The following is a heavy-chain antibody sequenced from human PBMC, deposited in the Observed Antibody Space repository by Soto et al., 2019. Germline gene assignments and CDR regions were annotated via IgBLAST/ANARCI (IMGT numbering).Heavy chain of an antibody. J-gene: IGHJ6*02. V-gene: IGHV3-30*03. CDR3: TTEERYGDYLKYYYGMDA. CDR1: GFTFSSYG. CDR2: ISYDGSNK. Sequence: QVQLVESGGGVVQPGRSLRLSCAASGFTFSSYGMHWVRQAPGKGLEWVAVISYDGSNKYYADSVKGRFTISRDDSKTTLYLQMNSLKTEDTAVYYCTTEERYGDYLKYYYGMDAWGQGTTVTVSS. D-gene: IGHD4-17*01.